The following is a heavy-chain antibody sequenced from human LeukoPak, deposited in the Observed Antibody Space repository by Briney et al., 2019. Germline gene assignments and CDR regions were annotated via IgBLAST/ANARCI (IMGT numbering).Heavy chain of an antibody. V-gene: IGHV1-2*04. CDR1: GYTFTGYY. J-gene: IGHJ5*02. D-gene: IGHD2-8*01. CDR2: INPNSGGT. Sequence: ASVKVSCKASGYTFTGYYMHWVRQAPGQGLEWMGWINPNSGGTNYAQKFQGWVTMTRDTSISTAYMELSRLRSDDTAVYYWARDLGSMLDRWFDPWGQGTLVTVSS. CDR3: ARDLGSMLDRWFDP.